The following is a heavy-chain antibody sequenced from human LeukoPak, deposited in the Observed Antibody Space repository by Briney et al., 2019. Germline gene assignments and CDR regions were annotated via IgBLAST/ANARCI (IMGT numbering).Heavy chain of an antibody. CDR2: IKQDGSEK. D-gene: IGHD6-13*01. V-gene: IGHV3-7*01. Sequence: RAGGSLRLSCASSGFTFSRYWMSWVRQAPGKGLEWVANIKQDGSEKYYVDSVKDRFTISRDNANNSLYLQMNSLRAEDTAVYYCARGTWYSSSWYDWYFDLWGRGTLVTVSS. CDR1: GFTFSRYW. J-gene: IGHJ2*01. CDR3: ARGTWYSSSWYDWYFDL.